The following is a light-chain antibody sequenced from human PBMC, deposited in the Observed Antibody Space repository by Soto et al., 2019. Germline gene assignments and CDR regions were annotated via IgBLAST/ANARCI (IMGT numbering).Light chain of an antibody. CDR2: GAS. Sequence: EIVLTQSPGTLSLSPGARATLSCRASQSVDRNYLAWYQHKPGQAPRLLIYGASTRAPGIPDRFSGSGPGTDLTLTISRLEPEDFAVYYCHQYGLSPPYTFGPGTKVDIK. CDR1: QSVDRNY. CDR3: HQYGLSPPYT. V-gene: IGKV3-20*01. J-gene: IGKJ3*01.